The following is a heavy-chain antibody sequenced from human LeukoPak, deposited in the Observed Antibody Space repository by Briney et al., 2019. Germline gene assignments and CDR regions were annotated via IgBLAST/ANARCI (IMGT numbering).Heavy chain of an antibody. Sequence: SETLSLTCAVYGDSFNRHFWSWLRQSPGRGLEWIGEVNYRGSSIYSPSVKTRVTVSVDTSKEQISLTLKSVTAADTATYFCARGSAFDGYCAAGACNSAYFDHWGQGTPVIVTA. D-gene: IGHD2-2*03. CDR2: VNYRGSS. J-gene: IGHJ4*02. V-gene: IGHV4-34*09. CDR1: GDSFNRHF. CDR3: ARGSAFDGYCAAGACNSAYFDH.